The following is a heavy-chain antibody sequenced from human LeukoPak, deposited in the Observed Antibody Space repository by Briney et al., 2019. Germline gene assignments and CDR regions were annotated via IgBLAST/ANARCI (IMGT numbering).Heavy chain of an antibody. J-gene: IGHJ3*02. D-gene: IGHD1-26*01. CDR3: AREAVSETILGATYLDT. Sequence: GSLRLSCAASGFTFSSYEMNWVRQPPGKGLEWIGYIYYSGSTNYNPSLKSRVTISVDTSKNQFSLKLSSVTAADTAVYYCAREAVSETILGATYLDTWGQGTTVTVSS. V-gene: IGHV4-59*01. CDR2: IYYSGST. CDR1: GFTFSSYE.